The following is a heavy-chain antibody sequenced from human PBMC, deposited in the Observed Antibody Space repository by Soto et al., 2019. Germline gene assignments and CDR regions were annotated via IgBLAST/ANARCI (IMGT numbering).Heavy chain of an antibody. J-gene: IGHJ4*02. CDR3: ARSFGWYAIDY. Sequence: QVLLQESDPGLVQPSGTLSLSCAVSGDSISTNYFWGWVRQPPGKGLEWVGDISHSGSVNYNPSLKSRVTISIDKSKNQFSLKLNSVTAADTAVYYCARSFGWYAIDYWGQGTLVIVSS. CDR1: GDSISTNYF. V-gene: IGHV4-4*02. CDR2: ISHSGSV. D-gene: IGHD6-19*01.